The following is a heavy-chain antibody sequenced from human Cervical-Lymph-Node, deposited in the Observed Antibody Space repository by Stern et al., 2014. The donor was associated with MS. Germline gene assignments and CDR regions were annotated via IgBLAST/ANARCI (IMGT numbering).Heavy chain of an antibody. Sequence: VLLLQAGAEVKNPEASVKVSCKPSGYTFPSNYRHWVRQALGQVLEVMGIINPSGGSTSYAQKFQGRVTMTRDTSTSTVYMELSSLRSEDTAVYYCAREVAGHRLGMMDVWGQGTTVTVSS. J-gene: IGHJ6*02. CDR3: AREVAGHRLGMMDV. D-gene: IGHD6-19*01. V-gene: IGHV1-46*01. CDR1: GYTFPSNY. CDR2: INPSGGST.